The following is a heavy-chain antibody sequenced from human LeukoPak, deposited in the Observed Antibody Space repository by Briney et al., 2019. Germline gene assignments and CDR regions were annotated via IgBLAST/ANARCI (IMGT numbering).Heavy chain of an antibody. CDR2: IWYDGSNA. CDR3: ARRNLDAFDI. D-gene: IGHD1-14*01. V-gene: IGHV3-33*01. J-gene: IGHJ3*02. CDR1: GFTFSSHA. Sequence: GGSLRLSCAASGFTFSSHAMHWVRQAPGKGLEWVAVIWYDGSNAQYAASVEGRLTISRDNSKNTLYLQVNSLRAEDTAVYYCARRNLDAFDIWGQGTMVTVSS.